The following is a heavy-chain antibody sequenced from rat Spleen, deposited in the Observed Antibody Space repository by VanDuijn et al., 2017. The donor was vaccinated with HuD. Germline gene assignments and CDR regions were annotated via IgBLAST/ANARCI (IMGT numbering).Heavy chain of an antibody. V-gene: IGHV2-1*01. CDR1: GFSLTSYG. Sequence: QVQLKESGPDLVQPSQTLSLTCTVSGFSLTSYGVNWVRQPPGTGLEWMGAIWSGGGTRYNSALKSRLSISKDTSKSQVFLKMNSLQTEDTATYYCARTQGDYWGQGVMVTVSS. CDR2: IWSGGGT. D-gene: IGHD3-1*01. CDR3: ARTQGDY. J-gene: IGHJ2*01.